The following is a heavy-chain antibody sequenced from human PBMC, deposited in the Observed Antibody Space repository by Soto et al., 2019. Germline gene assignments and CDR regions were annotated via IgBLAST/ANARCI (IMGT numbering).Heavy chain of an antibody. CDR1: GGSISSGGYY. V-gene: IGHV4-31*03. J-gene: IGHJ4*02. Sequence: QVQLQESGPGLVKPSQTLSLTCTVSGGSISSGGYYWSWIRQHPGKGLEWIGYIYYSGSTYYNPFRKRRVNISVDSSKTQFSLKLSSVTAADTAVYYCARGVTMVRGVIHTPYFDYWGQGTLVTVSS. CDR3: ARGVTMVRGVIHTPYFDY. D-gene: IGHD3-10*01. CDR2: IYYSGST.